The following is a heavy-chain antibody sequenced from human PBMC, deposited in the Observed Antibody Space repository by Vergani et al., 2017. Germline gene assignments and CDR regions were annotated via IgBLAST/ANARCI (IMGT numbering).Heavy chain of an antibody. CDR1: GFTFSDYY. CDR3: AGSSSWFVDY. D-gene: IGHD6-13*01. J-gene: IGHJ4*02. Sequence: QVRLVESGGGLVKPGGSLRLSCAASGFTFSDYYMSWIRQSPGKGLEGVSYISSSSSYTNYADSVKGRFTISRDNAKNSLYLQMNSLRAEDTAVYYCAGSSSWFVDYWGQGTLVTVSS. V-gene: IGHV3-11*06. CDR2: ISSSSSYT.